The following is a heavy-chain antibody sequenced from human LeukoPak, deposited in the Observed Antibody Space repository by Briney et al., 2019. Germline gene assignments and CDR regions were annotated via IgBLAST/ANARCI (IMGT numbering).Heavy chain of an antibody. CDR3: ARVMGWFGDVYMDV. D-gene: IGHD3-10*01. V-gene: IGHV4-61*02. J-gene: IGHJ6*03. CDR1: GGSISSGSYY. CDR2: IYTSGST. Sequence: PSETLSLTCTVSGGSISSGSYYWSWIRQPAGKGLEWIGRIYTSGSTNYNPSLKSRVTISVDTSKNQFSLKLSSVTAADTAVYHCARVMGWFGDVYMDVWGKGTTVTVSS.